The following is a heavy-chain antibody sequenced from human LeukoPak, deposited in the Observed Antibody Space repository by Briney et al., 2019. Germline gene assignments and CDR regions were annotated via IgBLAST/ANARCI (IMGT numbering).Heavy chain of an antibody. CDR3: AKELDTMFFDY. D-gene: IGHD3-10*02. V-gene: IGHV3-43*01. CDR2: AGWAGGTT. CDR1: GFNFDRYT. Sequence: GGSLRLSCATSGFNFDRYTIHWVRQAPGKGLERVSLAGWAGGTTFYSDSVRGRSTISRDSGRKSVYLQMNSLTTDDTAFYFCAKELDTMFFDYWGQGALVTVSS. J-gene: IGHJ4*02.